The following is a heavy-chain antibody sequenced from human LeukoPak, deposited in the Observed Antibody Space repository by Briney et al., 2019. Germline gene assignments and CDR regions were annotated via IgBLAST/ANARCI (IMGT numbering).Heavy chain of an antibody. CDR3: ARDLGTYYYDSNHPRCSLDY. D-gene: IGHD3-22*01. CDR1: GFTFSSYS. J-gene: IGHJ4*02. Sequence: GGSLRLSCAASGFTFSSYSMNWVRQAPGKGLEWVSSISSSSSYLYYADSVKGRFTISRDNAKNSLYLQMNSLRAEDTAVYYCARDLGTYYYDSNHPRCSLDYWGQGTLVTVSS. CDR2: ISSSSSYL. V-gene: IGHV3-21*01.